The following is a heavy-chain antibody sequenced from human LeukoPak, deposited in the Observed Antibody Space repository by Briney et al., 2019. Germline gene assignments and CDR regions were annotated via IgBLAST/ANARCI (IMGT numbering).Heavy chain of an antibody. CDR3: AKAHMGTWGATGY. Sequence: GGSLRLSCAASGFTFSSYSMNWVRQAPGKGLEWVSSISSSSSYIYYADSVKGRFTISRDNAKNTLYLQMNSLRAEDTAVYYCAKAHMGTWGATGYWGQGTLVTVSS. CDR1: GFTFSSYS. V-gene: IGHV3-21*04. D-gene: IGHD1-26*01. J-gene: IGHJ4*02. CDR2: ISSSSSYI.